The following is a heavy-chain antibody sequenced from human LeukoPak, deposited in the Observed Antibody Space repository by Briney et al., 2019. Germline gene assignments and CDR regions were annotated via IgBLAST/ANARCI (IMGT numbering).Heavy chain of an antibody. D-gene: IGHD4-11*01. CDR1: GSSISTYY. V-gene: IGHV4-59*01. CDR3: ARARALQTSPFDC. CDR2: IFYSGNT. J-gene: IGHJ4*02. Sequence: SETLSLTCTVSGSSISTYYWSWIRQPPGKGLEWIGYIFYSGNTNYNPSLKSRVTMSVETSKNQFSLRLNSVTAADTAVYYCARARALQTSPFDCWGQGTLVLVSS.